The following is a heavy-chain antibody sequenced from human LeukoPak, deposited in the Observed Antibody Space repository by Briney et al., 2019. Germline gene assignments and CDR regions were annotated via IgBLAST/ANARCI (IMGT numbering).Heavy chain of an antibody. CDR3: ARGGYYYYMDV. CDR2: ISSTSGTI. CDR1: GFTLSSYS. Sequence: GGSLRLSCAASGFTLSSYSMNWVRQAAGQGLEWVSYISSTSGTIYYADSVKGRFTISRNNAKDSLYLQMNSLRAEDTAVYYCARGGYYYYMDVWGKGTTVTVSS. V-gene: IGHV3-48*01. J-gene: IGHJ6*03.